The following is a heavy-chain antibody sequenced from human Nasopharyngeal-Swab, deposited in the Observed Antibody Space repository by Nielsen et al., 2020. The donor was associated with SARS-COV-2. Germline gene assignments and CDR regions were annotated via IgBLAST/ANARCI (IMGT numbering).Heavy chain of an antibody. CDR3: ARAGTYYDILTGYYKGGIDY. J-gene: IGHJ4*02. V-gene: IGHV3-66*01. D-gene: IGHD3-9*01. CDR2: IYSGCST. Sequence: GESLKISCAASGFTVSSNYMSWVRQAPGKGLEWVSVIYSGCSTYYADSVKGRFTISRDNSKNTLYLMNSLRAEDTAVYYCARAGTYYDILTGYYKGGIDYWGQGTLVTVSS. CDR1: GFTVSSNY.